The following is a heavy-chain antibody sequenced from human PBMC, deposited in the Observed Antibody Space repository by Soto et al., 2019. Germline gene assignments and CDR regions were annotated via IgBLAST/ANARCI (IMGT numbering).Heavy chain of an antibody. V-gene: IGHV4-30-4*01. CDR2: IYYSGST. J-gene: IGHJ4*02. CDR1: GGSISSGDYY. Sequence: PSETLSLTCTVSGGSISSGDYYWSWIRQPPGKGLEWIGYIYYSGSTYYNPSLKSRVTISVDTSKNQFSLKLSSVTAADTAVYYCASGLYSYGPSFFDYWGQGTLVTVSS. CDR3: ASGLYSYGPSFFDY. D-gene: IGHD5-18*01.